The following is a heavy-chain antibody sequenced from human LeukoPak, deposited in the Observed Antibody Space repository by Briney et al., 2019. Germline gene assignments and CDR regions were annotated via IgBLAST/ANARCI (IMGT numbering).Heavy chain of an antibody. CDR2: IKCDESKG. V-gene: IGHV3-7*01. J-gene: IGHJ5*02. D-gene: IGHD2-2*01. Sequence: QPGGSLRLSCVASGFTFSNYWMSWVRQAPGKGLDWVAIIKCDESKGSYVDSVKGRFTISRDNAKNSLYLQSNSLRAEDTAVYYCAREASLYCSGNDCYWAFDRWGQGTLVTVSS. CDR3: AREASLYCSGNDCYWAFDR. CDR1: GFTFSNYW.